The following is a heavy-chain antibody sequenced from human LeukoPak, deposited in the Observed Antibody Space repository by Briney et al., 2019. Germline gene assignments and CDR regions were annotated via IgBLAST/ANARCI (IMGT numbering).Heavy chain of an antibody. Sequence: GGALPLSCVAPGFTFTNYGMSWVRQAPGKGLEGVSTITGSGGSTYYADSVKGRFTISRDNFKNTLYLQMNSLRAEDTAVYFCAKGHIDSRYWYFASWGQGTLVTVSS. CDR1: GFTFTNYG. D-gene: IGHD2-15*01. V-gene: IGHV3-23*01. CDR3: AKGHIDSRYWYFAS. J-gene: IGHJ4*02. CDR2: ITGSGGST.